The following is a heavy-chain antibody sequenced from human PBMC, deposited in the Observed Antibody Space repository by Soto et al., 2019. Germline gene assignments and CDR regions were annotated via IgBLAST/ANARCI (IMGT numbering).Heavy chain of an antibody. V-gene: IGHV3-23*01. Sequence: GGSLRLSCAASGFTFSSFAMSWVRQAPGKGLEWVSAITGSGDATFYADSVRGRFTISRDNSKNTLYLQMNSLRAEDTAVYYCAAGIWPYYFDYWGQGTLVTVSS. J-gene: IGHJ4*02. CDR2: ITGSGDAT. D-gene: IGHD6-13*01. CDR3: AAGIWPYYFDY. CDR1: GFTFSSFA.